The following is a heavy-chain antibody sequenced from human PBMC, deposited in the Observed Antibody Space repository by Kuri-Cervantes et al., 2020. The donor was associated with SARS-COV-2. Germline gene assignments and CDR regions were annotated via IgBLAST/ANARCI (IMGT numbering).Heavy chain of an antibody. Sequence: GESLKISCAASGFTFSSYSMNWVRQAPGKGLEWVSAISGSGGSTYYADSVKGRFTISRDNSKNTLYLQMNSLRAEDTAVYYCAKTVAGTGIDHWGQGTLVTVSS. J-gene: IGHJ4*02. CDR3: AKTVAGTGIDH. V-gene: IGHV3-23*01. CDR1: GFTFSSYS. CDR2: ISGSGGST. D-gene: IGHD6-19*01.